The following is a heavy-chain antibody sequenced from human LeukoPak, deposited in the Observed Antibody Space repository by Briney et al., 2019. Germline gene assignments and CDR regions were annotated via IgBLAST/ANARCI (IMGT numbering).Heavy chain of an antibody. CDR1: GFTVSTKS. CDR2: ITADSGTT. CDR3: ASRDYFDY. J-gene: IGHJ4*02. Sequence: GGSLRLSCAASGFTVSTKSMNWVRQAPGKGLEWVSYITADSGTTYYADSVKGRFTISRDNAKNSLYLQMNSLRDEDTAVYYCASRDYFDYWGQGTLVTVSS. V-gene: IGHV3-48*02.